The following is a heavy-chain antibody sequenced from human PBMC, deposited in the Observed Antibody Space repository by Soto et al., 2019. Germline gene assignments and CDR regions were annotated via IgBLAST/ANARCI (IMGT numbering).Heavy chain of an antibody. J-gene: IGHJ6*02. V-gene: IGHV3-23*01. D-gene: IGHD1-26*01. CDR2: ISASGGST. CDR1: GFTFSSYA. Sequence: EVQLLESGGGLVQPGGSLRLSCAASGFTFSSYAMSWVRQAPGKGLEWVSTISASGGSTYYADSVKGRFTISRHKSKNTLYLQTTSLRAEGTAVCLCAKERWEVYVLGVWGQGTTVTVSS. CDR3: AKERWEVYVLGV.